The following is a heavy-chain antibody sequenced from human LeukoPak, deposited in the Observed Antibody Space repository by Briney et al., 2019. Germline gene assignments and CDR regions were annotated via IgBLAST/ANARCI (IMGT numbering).Heavy chain of an antibody. D-gene: IGHD3-22*01. V-gene: IGHV1-18*01. Sequence: ASVKVSCKASGYTFTSCGISWVRQAPGQGLEWMGWISAYNGNTNYAQKLQGRVTMTTDTSTSTAYMELRSLRSDDTAVYYCARGVITMIVVTYFDYWGQGTLVTVSS. CDR2: ISAYNGNT. CDR1: GYTFTSCG. J-gene: IGHJ4*02. CDR3: ARGVITMIVVTYFDY.